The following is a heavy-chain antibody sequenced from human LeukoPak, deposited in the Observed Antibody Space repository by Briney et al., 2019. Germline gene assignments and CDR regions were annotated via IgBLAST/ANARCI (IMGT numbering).Heavy chain of an antibody. CDR1: GGSISSSSYY. Sequence: SETLSLTCTVSGGSISSSSYYWGWIRQPPGKGLEWIGYIYYSGNTNSNPSLKSRLTISVDTSKNQFSLKLSSVTAADTAVYYCARGGTYYDYWGQGTLVTVSS. V-gene: IGHV4-61*05. D-gene: IGHD1-26*01. CDR3: ARGGTYYDY. J-gene: IGHJ4*02. CDR2: IYYSGNT.